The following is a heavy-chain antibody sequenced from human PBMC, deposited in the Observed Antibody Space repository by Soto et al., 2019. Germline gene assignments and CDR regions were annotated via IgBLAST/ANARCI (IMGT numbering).Heavy chain of an antibody. V-gene: IGHV4-30-2*01. Sequence: SETLSLTCGVSGGSLSGATYSWNWIRQTPGKGLGWIGYIFPSGTTYYNPSLRSRVTISLDVSKNQFSLSLRSLTAADTAVYYCARSREFDYWSQGTLVPVSS. CDR2: IFPSGTT. CDR1: GGSLSGATYS. CDR3: ARSREFDY. J-gene: IGHJ4*02.